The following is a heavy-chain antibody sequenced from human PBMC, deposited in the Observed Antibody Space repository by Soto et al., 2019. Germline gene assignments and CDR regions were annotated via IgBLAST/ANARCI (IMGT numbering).Heavy chain of an antibody. V-gene: IGHV3-33*01. CDR2: LWYDGTTQ. CDR3: ARDPCFLCGSIPYLDS. D-gene: IGHD2-21*01. J-gene: IGHJ4*02. CDR1: GFTVSNTG. Sequence: QVHLVESGGGVVQPGGSLRLSCAASGFTVSNTGMHWVRQAPGKGLEWVAVLWYDGTTQYYADSVRGRFTVSRDISMNTLYLQMNSLRAEDTAVYYCARDPCFLCGSIPYLDSWGQGTLVTVSS.